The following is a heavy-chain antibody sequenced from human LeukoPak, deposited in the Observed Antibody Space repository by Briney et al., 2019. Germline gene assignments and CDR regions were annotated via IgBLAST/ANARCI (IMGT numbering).Heavy chain of an antibody. CDR1: GGTFSSYA. V-gene: IGHV1-69*01. J-gene: IGHJ3*02. CDR3: ARDLYGANSGAFDI. Sequence: GSSVKVSCKASGGTFSSYAISWVRQAPGQGLEWMGGIIPIFGTANYAQKFQGRVTITADESTSTAYMELSSLRSEDTAVYYCARDLYGANSGAFDIWGQGTMVTVSS. D-gene: IGHD4-23*01. CDR2: IIPIFGTA.